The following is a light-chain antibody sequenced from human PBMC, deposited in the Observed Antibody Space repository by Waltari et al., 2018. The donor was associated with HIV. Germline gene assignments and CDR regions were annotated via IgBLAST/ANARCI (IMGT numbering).Light chain of an antibody. CDR2: EVS. V-gene: IGLV2-14*01. CDR1: RRDVGGYNY. J-gene: IGLJ2*01. CDR3: SSYTSSSTLV. Sequence: QSALTQPASMSGSPGQSITISCTGTRRDVGGYNYVSWYQQHPGKAPKRMIYEVSNRPSGVSNRFSGSKSGNTASLTISGLQAEDEADYYCSSYTSSSTLVFGGGTKLTVL.